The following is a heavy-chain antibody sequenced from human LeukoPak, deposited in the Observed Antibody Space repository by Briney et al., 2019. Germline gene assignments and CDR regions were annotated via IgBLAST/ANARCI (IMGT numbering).Heavy chain of an antibody. CDR2: INTNTGNP. V-gene: IGHV7-4-1*02. D-gene: IGHD3-22*01. Sequence: SVKVSCKASGYTFTSYAMNWVRQAPGQGLEWMGWINTNTGNPTYAQGFTGRFVFSLDTSVSTAYLQISSLKAEDTAVYYCARGYYDSSGPFGPAEYFQHWGQGTLVTVSS. CDR3: ARGYYDSSGPFGPAEYFQH. CDR1: GYTFTSYA. J-gene: IGHJ1*01.